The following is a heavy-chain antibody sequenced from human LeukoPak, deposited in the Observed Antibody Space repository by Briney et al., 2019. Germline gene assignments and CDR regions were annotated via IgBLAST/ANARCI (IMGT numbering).Heavy chain of an antibody. CDR1: GFTFSSYS. V-gene: IGHV3-48*01. Sequence: GGSLRLSCAASGFTFSSYSMNWVRQAPGKGLEWVSYISSSSSTIYYADSVKGRFTISRDNSKNTLYLQMNSLRAEDSAVYYCAKERALPPNAFDIWGQGTMVTVSS. CDR3: AKERALPPNAFDI. D-gene: IGHD3-16*02. CDR2: ISSSSSTI. J-gene: IGHJ3*02.